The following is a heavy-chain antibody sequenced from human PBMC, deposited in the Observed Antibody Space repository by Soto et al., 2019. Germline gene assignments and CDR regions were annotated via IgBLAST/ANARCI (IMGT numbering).Heavy chain of an antibody. Sequence: GASVKVSCKASGGTFSSYAISWVRQAPGQGLEWMGGIIPIFGTANYAQKFQGRVTITADKSTSTAYMELSSLRSEDTAVYYCAREGITIFGVVIPMDVWGQGTTVTVSS. J-gene: IGHJ6*02. CDR2: IIPIFGTA. CDR3: AREGITIFGVVIPMDV. CDR1: GGTFSSYA. D-gene: IGHD3-3*01. V-gene: IGHV1-69*06.